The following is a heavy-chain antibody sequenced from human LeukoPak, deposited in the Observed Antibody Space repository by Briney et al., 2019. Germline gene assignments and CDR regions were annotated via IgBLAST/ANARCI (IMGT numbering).Heavy chain of an antibody. V-gene: IGHV5-51*01. Sequence: GGALQISCKGSGYSFTSYWIGGVRQVPGKGLEGMGIIYPGDSDTRYSPSFQGQVTISADKSISTAYLQWSSLKASDTAMYYCARLSGFGSGGYYYYYMDVWGKGTTVTVSS. CDR3: ARLSGFGSGGYYYYYMDV. J-gene: IGHJ6*03. D-gene: IGHD3-10*01. CDR1: GYSFTSYW. CDR2: IYPGDSDT.